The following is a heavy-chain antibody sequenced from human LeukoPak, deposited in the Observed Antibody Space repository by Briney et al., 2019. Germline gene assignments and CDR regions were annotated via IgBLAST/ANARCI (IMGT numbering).Heavy chain of an antibody. CDR2: INPRGGST. Sequence: ASVNVSCKASGYIFTSYSMRWVRQAPGQGLEWMGLINPRGGSTSYAQKFQGRVTMTRDTSTSTVYMELSSLSSEDTAVYYCATDPWYYSEVVYWGQGTLVTVSS. J-gene: IGHJ4*02. V-gene: IGHV1-46*01. CDR1: GYIFTSYS. D-gene: IGHD3-22*01. CDR3: ATDPWYYSEVVY.